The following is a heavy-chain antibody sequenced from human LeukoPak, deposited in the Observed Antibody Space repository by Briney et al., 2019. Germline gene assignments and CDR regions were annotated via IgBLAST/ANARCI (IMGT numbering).Heavy chain of an antibody. CDR2: IYYNGNM. J-gene: IGHJ4*02. CDR1: GASSNNYC. D-gene: IGHD2-2*01. Sequence: SETLSLPYRVSGASSNNYCWRWLRQPPGKGLEWIGYIYYNGNMTYNPSLTSRVTISIDTSKNQFSLKLTSATAAHTPPSNIVLHLYYISNSCQFFFHFWGQAGLVSVSS. CDR3: VLHLYYISNSCQFFFHF. V-gene: IGHV4-59*08.